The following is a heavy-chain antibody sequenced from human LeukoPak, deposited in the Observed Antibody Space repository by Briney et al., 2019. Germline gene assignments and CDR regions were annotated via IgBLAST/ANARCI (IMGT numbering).Heavy chain of an antibody. J-gene: IGHJ5*02. V-gene: IGHV4-30-4*01. Sequence: SQTLSLTCTVSGGSISSGDYYWSWIRQPPGKGLEWIGYIYHSGSTYYNPSLKSRVTISVDRSKNQFSLKLSSVTAADTAVYYCARQSVDCSSTSCYTSWFDPWGQGTLVTVSS. D-gene: IGHD2-2*02. CDR3: ARQSVDCSSTSCYTSWFDP. CDR1: GGSISSGDYY. CDR2: IYHSGST.